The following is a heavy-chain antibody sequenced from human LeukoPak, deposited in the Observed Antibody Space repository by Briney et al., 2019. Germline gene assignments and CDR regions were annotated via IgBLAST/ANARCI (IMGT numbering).Heavy chain of an antibody. CDR3: ARGGGGNYDYVWGSYRRHDH. V-gene: IGHV7-4-1*02. CDR1: GYTFTSYA. J-gene: IGHJ4*02. D-gene: IGHD3-16*02. Sequence: GASVKVSCKASGYTFTSYAINWVRQAPGQGLEWMGWINTNTGNPTYAQGFTGRFVFSLGTSVSTAYLQISSLKAEDTAVYYCARGGGGNYDYVWGSYRRHDHWGQGTLVTVSS. CDR2: INTNTGNP.